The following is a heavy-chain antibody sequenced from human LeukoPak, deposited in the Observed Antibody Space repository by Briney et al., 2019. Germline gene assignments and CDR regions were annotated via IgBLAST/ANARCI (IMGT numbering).Heavy chain of an antibody. CDR2: IRYDGSNK. CDR3: AKDLTHYYDSSGYYGY. J-gene: IGHJ4*02. D-gene: IGHD3-22*01. V-gene: IGHV3-30*02. Sequence: GGSLRLSCAASGFTFSSYGMHWVRQAPGKGLEWVAFIRYDGSNKYYADSVKGRFTISRDNSKNTLYLQMNSLRAEDTAVYYCAKDLTHYYDSSGYYGYWGQGTLVTVSS. CDR1: GFTFSSYG.